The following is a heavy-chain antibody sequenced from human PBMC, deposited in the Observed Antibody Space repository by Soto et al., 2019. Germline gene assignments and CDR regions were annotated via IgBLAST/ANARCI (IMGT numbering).Heavy chain of an antibody. V-gene: IGHV1-8*01. J-gene: IGHJ4*02. Sequence: QVQLVQSGAEVKKPGASVKVSCKASGYTFTSYDIYWVRQATGQGLEWMGWMNPNSGNTGYAQKFQGRITMTRNTSISTAYMKLSSLRSDETAVYYCARGGIVVVAATERMNDYWGQGTLVTVSS. D-gene: IGHD2-15*01. CDR2: MNPNSGNT. CDR1: GYTFTSYD. CDR3: ARGGIVVVAATERMNDY.